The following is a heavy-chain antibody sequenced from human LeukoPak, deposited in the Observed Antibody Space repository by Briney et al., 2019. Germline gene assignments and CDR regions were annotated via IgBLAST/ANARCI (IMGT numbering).Heavy chain of an antibody. CDR3: AITKGIAAAGPFDY. D-gene: IGHD6-13*01. CDR2: INPNSGGT. V-gene: IGHV1-2*02. Sequence: ASVKVSCKTSEYTFTGYYMHWVRQAPGQGLEWMGWINPNSGGTNYAQKFQGRVTMTRDTSISTAYMELSRLRSDDTAVYYCAITKGIAAAGPFDYWGQGTLVTVSS. J-gene: IGHJ4*02. CDR1: EYTFTGYY.